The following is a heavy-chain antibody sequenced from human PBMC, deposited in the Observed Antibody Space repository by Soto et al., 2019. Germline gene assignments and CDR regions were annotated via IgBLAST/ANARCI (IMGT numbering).Heavy chain of an antibody. D-gene: IGHD2-2*01. V-gene: IGHV3-48*03. J-gene: IGHJ6*02. CDR3: ARDSKEPGYGMDV. Sequence: EVQLVESGGVLVQPGGSLRLSCAASGFNFSSYDVNWDRQAPGKGLEWVSYSSGGTIYYADSVKGRFTISRDNAKNSLYLQMNSLRAEDTAVYYCARDSKEPGYGMDVWGQGTTVTVSS. CDR1: GFNFSSYD. CDR2: SSGGTI.